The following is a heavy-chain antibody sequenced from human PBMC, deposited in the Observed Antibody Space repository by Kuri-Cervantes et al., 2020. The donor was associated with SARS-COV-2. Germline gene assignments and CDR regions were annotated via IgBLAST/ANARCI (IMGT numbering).Heavy chain of an antibody. D-gene: IGHD2-2*01. CDR3: ATGLVVPAAMRDY. V-gene: IGHV5-51*01. J-gene: IGHJ4*02. CDR2: IYPGDSDT. Sequence: GGSLRLSCKGSGYTFNNYWIGWVRQMPGKGLEWMGIIYPGDSDTRYSPSFQGQVTISADKSISTAYLQWSSLKASDTAMYYCATGLVVPAAMRDYWGQGTLVTVSS. CDR1: GYTFNNYW.